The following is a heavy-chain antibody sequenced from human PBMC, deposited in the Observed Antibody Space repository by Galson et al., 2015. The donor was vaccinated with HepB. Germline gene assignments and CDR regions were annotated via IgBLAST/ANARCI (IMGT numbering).Heavy chain of an antibody. Sequence: SVKVSCKASGGTFSSYAISWVRQAPGQGLEWMGGIIPIFGTANYAQKFQGRVTITADESTSTAYMELSSLRSEDTAVYYCARESWDGTGGYSSSAFDIWGQGTMVTVSS. D-gene: IGHD6-19*01. CDR2: IIPIFGTA. CDR3: ARESWDGTGGYSSSAFDI. J-gene: IGHJ3*02. CDR1: GGTFSSYA. V-gene: IGHV1-69*13.